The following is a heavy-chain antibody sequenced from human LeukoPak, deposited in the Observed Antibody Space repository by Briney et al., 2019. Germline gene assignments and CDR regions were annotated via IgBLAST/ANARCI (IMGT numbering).Heavy chain of an antibody. J-gene: IGHJ4*02. Sequence: GALRLSCAASGFAFSTFAMIWVRQPPGKGLEWVSSIFPSGGEIHYADSVRGRFTISRDNSKSTLSLQMNSLRAEDTAIYYCATYRQVLLPFESWGQGTLVTVSS. V-gene: IGHV3-23*01. CDR1: GFAFSTFA. CDR2: IFPSGGEI. CDR3: ATYRQVLLPFES. D-gene: IGHD2-8*02.